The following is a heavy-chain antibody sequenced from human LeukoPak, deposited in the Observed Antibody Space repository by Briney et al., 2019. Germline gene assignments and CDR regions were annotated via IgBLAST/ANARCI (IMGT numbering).Heavy chain of an antibody. CDR3: ARGGQVEN. V-gene: IGHV1-18*01. CDR2: ISPYNVNT. Sequence: VSSVKVSCKASGYTFTNSGISWVRQAPGQGLEWMGWISPYNVNTKYAQKLQGRVTMTTDTSTSTAYMELRSLRSDDTAVYYCARGGQVENWGQGTLVTVSS. CDR1: GYTFTNSG. J-gene: IGHJ4*02.